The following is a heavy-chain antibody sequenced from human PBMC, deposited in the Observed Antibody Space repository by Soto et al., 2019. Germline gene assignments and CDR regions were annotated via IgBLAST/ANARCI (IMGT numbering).Heavy chain of an antibody. Sequence: QVQLQQWGAGLLKPSETLSLTCAVYGGSFSGYYWSWIRQPPGKGLAWIGEINHSGSTNYNPSLKSRVTISVHTSKNQFSLKLSSVTAADTAVYYCAGQGAPYYDFWSGYYIGWFDPWGQGTLVTVSS. J-gene: IGHJ5*02. CDR1: GGSFSGYY. V-gene: IGHV4-34*01. CDR3: AGQGAPYYDFWSGYYIGWFDP. CDR2: INHSGST. D-gene: IGHD3-3*01.